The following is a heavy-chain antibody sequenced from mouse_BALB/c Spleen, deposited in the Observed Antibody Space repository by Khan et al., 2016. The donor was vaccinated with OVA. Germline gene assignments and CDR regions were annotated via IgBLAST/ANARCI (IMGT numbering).Heavy chain of an antibody. CDR3: ASPPDISYVMVY. J-gene: IGHJ4*01. V-gene: IGHV9-3-1*01. CDR2: INTYTGEP. CDR1: GYTSTNYG. Sequence: QIQLVQSGPELKKPGETVKISCKASGYTSTNYGMNWVKQAPGKSLKWMGLINTYTGEPTYADDFKGRFAFSLETSASTADLKINNHKNEDTATDFGASPPDISYVMVYWGQGTLVTVSA.